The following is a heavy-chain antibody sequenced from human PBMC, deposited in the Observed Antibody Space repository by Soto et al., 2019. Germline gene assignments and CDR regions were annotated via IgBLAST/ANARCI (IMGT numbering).Heavy chain of an antibody. J-gene: IGHJ4*02. D-gene: IGHD1-26*01. Sequence: QVQLVQSGAEVKKPGSSVKVSCKASGGTFSSYAISWVRQAPGQGLEWMGGIIPIFGTANYAQKFQGRVTITADESTSAAYMELSSLRSEDPAEYYWARDSGPAYSRGYFDYWGQGTLVTVSS. CDR2: IIPIFGTA. CDR3: ARDSGPAYSRGYFDY. CDR1: GGTFSSYA. V-gene: IGHV1-69*12.